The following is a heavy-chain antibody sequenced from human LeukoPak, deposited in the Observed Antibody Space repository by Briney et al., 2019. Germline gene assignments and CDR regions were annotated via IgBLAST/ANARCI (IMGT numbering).Heavy chain of an antibody. J-gene: IGHJ3*02. Sequence: GGSLRLSCAASGLTFSSYSMNWVRQAPGKGLEWVSYISSSSSTIYYADSVKGRFTISRDNAKNSLYLQMNSLRAEDTAVYYCARRGGSYPIDDAFDIWGQGTMVTVSS. CDR1: GLTFSSYS. V-gene: IGHV3-48*01. CDR3: ARRGGSYPIDDAFDI. CDR2: ISSSSSTI. D-gene: IGHD1-26*01.